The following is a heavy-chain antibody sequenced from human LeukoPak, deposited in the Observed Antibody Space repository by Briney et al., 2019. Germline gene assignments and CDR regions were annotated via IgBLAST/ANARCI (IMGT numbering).Heavy chain of an antibody. Sequence: SEILSLTCTVSGGSISSSSYYWGWIRQPPGKGLEYIGSIYYSGSTYYNPSLKSRVTISVDTSKNQFSLKLSSVTAADTAVYYCARVSWFEELPSYWGQGTLVTVSS. J-gene: IGHJ4*02. CDR1: GGSISSSSYY. D-gene: IGHD3-10*01. CDR2: IYYSGST. V-gene: IGHV4-39*07. CDR3: ARVSWFEELPSY.